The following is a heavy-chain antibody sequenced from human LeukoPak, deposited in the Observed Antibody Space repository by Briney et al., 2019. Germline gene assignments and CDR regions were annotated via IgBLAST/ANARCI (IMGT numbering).Heavy chain of an antibody. CDR3: AKDIVDTAMVLDY. D-gene: IGHD5-18*01. Sequence: GGSLRLSCAASGFTFNSYGIHWVRQAPGKGLEWVAVISYDGSNKYYADSVKGRFTISRDNSKNTLYLQMNSLRAEDTAVYYCAKDIVDTAMVLDYWGQGTLVTVSS. J-gene: IGHJ4*02. CDR2: ISYDGSNK. V-gene: IGHV3-30*18. CDR1: GFTFNSYG.